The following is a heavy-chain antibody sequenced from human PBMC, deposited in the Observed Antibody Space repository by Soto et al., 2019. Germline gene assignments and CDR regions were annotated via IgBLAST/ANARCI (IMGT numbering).Heavy chain of an antibody. CDR3: ARLVVVPAAIHYYYYYGMDV. D-gene: IGHD2-2*02. V-gene: IGHV1-8*01. Sequence: ASVKVSGKASGYTFTSYDINWVRQATGQGLEWMGWMNPNSGNTGYAQKFQGRVTMTRNTSISTAYMELSSLRSEDTAVYYCARLVVVPAAIHYYYYYGMDVWGQGTTGTVSS. CDR1: GYTFTSYD. CDR2: MNPNSGNT. J-gene: IGHJ6*02.